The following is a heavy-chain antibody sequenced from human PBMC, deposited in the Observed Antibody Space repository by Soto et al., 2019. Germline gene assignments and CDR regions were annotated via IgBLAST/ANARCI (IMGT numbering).Heavy chain of an antibody. Sequence: PSETLSVTCTVSGGSISGYYWSWIRQPPGKGLEWIGYIYYSGSTNYNPSLKSRVTISVDTSKNQFSLKLSSVTAADTAVYYCARDQATRWFDPWGQGTLVTVSS. D-gene: IGHD5-12*01. V-gene: IGHV4-59*01. CDR1: GGSISGYY. J-gene: IGHJ5*02. CDR3: ARDQATRWFDP. CDR2: IYYSGST.